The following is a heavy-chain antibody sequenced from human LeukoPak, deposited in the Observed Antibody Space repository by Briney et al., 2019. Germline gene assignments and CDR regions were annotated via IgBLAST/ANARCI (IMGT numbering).Heavy chain of an antibody. J-gene: IGHJ4*02. CDR3: ARGSGRQQLEQNY. V-gene: IGHV3-7*01. D-gene: IGHD6-13*01. CDR1: GFTFSIYW. Sequence: GGALRLSCVASGFTFSIYWMSWVRQAPGGGPEGLAIIKEDGSVIWDVESVRGRFTISRDNAKNSVYLEMNSLRAEDTAVYYCARGSGRQQLEQNYWGQGNLVTVSS. CDR2: IKEDGSVI.